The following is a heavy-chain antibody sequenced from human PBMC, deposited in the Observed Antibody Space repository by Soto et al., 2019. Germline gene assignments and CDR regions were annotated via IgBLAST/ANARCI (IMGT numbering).Heavy chain of an antibody. V-gene: IGHV3-48*02. D-gene: IGHD5-18*01. Sequence: EVQLVESGGGLVQPGGSLRLSCAASGFTFSSYSMNWVRQAPGKGLEWVSYIGSSSNTIYYADSVKGRFTISRDNAKNSVNLQMNSLRDEDTAVYYCARDLAISLFDYWGQGTLVTVSS. CDR3: ARDLAISLFDY. CDR2: IGSSSNTI. CDR1: GFTFSSYS. J-gene: IGHJ4*02.